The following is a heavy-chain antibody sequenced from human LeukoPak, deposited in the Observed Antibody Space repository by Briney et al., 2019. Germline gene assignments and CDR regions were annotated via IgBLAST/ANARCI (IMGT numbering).Heavy chain of an antibody. V-gene: IGHV4-59*08. CDR1: GGSISSYY. CDR3: ARLNYYGSGSYPDP. J-gene: IGHJ5*02. D-gene: IGHD3-10*01. Sequence: PETLSLTCTVSGGSISSYYWSWIRQPPGKGLEWIGYIYYSGSTNYNPSLKSRVTISVDTSKNQFSLKLSSVTAADTAVYYCARLNYYGSGSYPDPWGQGTLVTVSS. CDR2: IYYSGST.